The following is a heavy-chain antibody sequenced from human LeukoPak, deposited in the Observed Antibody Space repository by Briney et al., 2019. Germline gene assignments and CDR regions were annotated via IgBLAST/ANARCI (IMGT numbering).Heavy chain of an antibody. D-gene: IGHD3-10*01. Sequence: PGGSLRLSCAASGFTFSSYAMSWVRQAPGKGLEWVSAISGSGGSTYYADSVKGRFTISRDSSKNTLYPQMNSLRAEDTAVYYCAKDAVLLWFGELFTYFDYWGQGTLVTVSS. CDR3: AKDAVLLWFGELFTYFDY. V-gene: IGHV3-23*01. CDR1: GFTFSSYA. J-gene: IGHJ4*02. CDR2: ISGSGGST.